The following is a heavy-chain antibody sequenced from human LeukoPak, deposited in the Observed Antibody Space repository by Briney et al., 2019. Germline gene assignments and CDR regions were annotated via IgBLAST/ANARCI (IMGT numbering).Heavy chain of an antibody. J-gene: IGHJ4*02. D-gene: IGHD5-12*01. CDR1: GFTFSSHW. V-gene: IGHV3-7*04. CDR2: IKQDGSGK. Sequence: GGSLRLSCAASGFTFSSHWMSWVRQAPGKELEWVANIKQDGSGKYYVDSVKGRFTISRDNAKNSLSLQMNSLRAEDTAVYYCTRGYVGIDYWGQGTLVTVSS. CDR3: TRGYVGIDY.